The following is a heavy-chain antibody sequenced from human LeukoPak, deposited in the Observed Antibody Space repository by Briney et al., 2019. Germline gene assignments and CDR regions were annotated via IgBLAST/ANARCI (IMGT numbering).Heavy chain of an antibody. D-gene: IGHD5-24*01. CDR3: ARDGRDGYNGYFDP. CDR1: GFTFSYSW. CDR2: IKGDGSDK. J-gene: IGHJ5*02. Sequence: AGGSLRLSCIASGFTFSYSWMTWVRQAPGWGLEWVANIKGDGSDKYYVDSVKGRFTISRDNAKKSLYLQMNSLKAEDTAVYYCARDGRDGYNGYFDPWGQGTLVTVSS. V-gene: IGHV3-7*01.